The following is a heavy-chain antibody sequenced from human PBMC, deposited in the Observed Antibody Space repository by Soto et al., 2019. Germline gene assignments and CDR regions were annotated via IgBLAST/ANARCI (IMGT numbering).Heavy chain of an antibody. CDR3: AKDAVGGNGERDWLER. Sequence: PGWAPRHSCAASGFIFRDYAITWVRQAPGKGLEWVSSIDGSGGTTYYADSVKGRFTVSRDDSNQMLYLQMNSLRVADTAANYSAKDAVGGNGERDWLERWRKGT. D-gene: IGHD6-19*01. CDR2: IDGSGGTT. J-gene: IGHJ5*02. CDR1: GFIFRDYA. V-gene: IGHV3-23*01.